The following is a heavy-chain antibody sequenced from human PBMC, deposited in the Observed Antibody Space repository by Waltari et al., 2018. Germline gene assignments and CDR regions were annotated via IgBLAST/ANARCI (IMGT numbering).Heavy chain of an antibody. CDR1: GFTFSSYE. Sequence: EVQLVESGGGLVQPGGSLRLSCAASGFTFSSYEMNWVRQAPGKGLVGVSGISWNGGSTVDADSVKGRFTISRDNAKNSLYLQMNSLRAEDTALYYCAKTTIQYYYYGMDVWGQGTTVTVSS. CDR2: ISWNGGST. V-gene: IGHV3-9*01. CDR3: AKTTIQYYYYGMDV. J-gene: IGHJ6*02. D-gene: IGHD5-12*01.